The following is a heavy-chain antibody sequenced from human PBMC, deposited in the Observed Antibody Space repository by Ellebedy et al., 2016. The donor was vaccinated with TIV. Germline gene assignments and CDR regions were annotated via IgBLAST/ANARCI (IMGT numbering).Heavy chain of an antibody. V-gene: IGHV3-23*01. CDR3: AKDRDANPFSWFDP. Sequence: GESLKISXAASGFTFRSSAMSWVRQTPGKGPEWVSAISGSGGSTYYVDSVKGRFTISRDNSKNTLYLQMNSLRVEDTAIYYCAKDRDANPFSWFDPWGQGDLVTVSS. CDR2: ISGSGGST. CDR1: GFTFRSSA. J-gene: IGHJ5*02. D-gene: IGHD2-21*02.